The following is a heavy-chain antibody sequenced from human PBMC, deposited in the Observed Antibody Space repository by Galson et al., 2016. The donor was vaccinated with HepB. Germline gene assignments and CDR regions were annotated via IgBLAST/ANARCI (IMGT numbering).Heavy chain of an antibody. CDR3: PRCMGWYGMCAFEF. CDR1: GFTVSGSY. V-gene: IGHV3-66*01. Sequence: SLRLSCAVSGFTVSGSYMSWVRQAPGKVLEWVSVIYSDGTTKYADSVKGRFIISRDNSKNTLYLQMNSLRAEDTAVYYYPRCMGWYGMCAFEFWGQGTMVTVSS. J-gene: IGHJ3*01. D-gene: IGHD6-13*01. CDR2: IYSDGTT.